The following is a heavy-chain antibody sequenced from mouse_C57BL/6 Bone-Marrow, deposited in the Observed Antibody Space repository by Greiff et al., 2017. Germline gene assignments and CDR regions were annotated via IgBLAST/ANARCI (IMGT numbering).Heavy chain of an antibody. V-gene: IGHV1-54*01. CDR2: INPGSGGT. CDR1: GYAFTNYL. J-gene: IGHJ1*03. CDR3: AIGGWTFDV. D-gene: IGHD3-3*01. Sequence: VQLQQSGAELVRPGTSVKVSCKASGYAFTNYLIEWVNQRPGQGLEWIGVINPGSGGTNYNEKFKGKATLTADKSSSTAYMQLSSLTSEDSAVYFCAIGGWTFDVWGTGTTVTVSS.